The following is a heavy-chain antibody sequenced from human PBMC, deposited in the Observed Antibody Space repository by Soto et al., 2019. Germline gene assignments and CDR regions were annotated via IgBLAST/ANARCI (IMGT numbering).Heavy chain of an antibody. D-gene: IGHD2-2*01. CDR2: ITGSSGTI. CDR1: GFSFSSYS. CDR3: VRAECTNCYGFQY. Sequence: GGSLRLSCVPSGFSFSSYSMNWVRQAPGKGVEWVSYITGSSGTIYYADSVKGRFTISRDNAKNSVYLQMNSLGAEDTAVYYCVRAECTNCYGFQYWGQGTLVTVSS. V-gene: IGHV3-48*01. J-gene: IGHJ1*01.